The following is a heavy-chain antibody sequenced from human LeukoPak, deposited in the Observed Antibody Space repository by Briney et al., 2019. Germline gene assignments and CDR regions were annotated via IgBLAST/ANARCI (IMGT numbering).Heavy chain of an antibody. Sequence: SETLSLTCTVSGGSISSSSYYWGWIRQPPGKGLEWIGNIYYIGSTYNNPSLQGRVTTSVDTSKNQFSLKLRSVTAADTAVYYCARHTYSSGWSMDPWGQGTLVTVSS. J-gene: IGHJ5*02. D-gene: IGHD6-19*01. CDR3: ARHTYSSGWSMDP. CDR2: IYYIGST. V-gene: IGHV4-39*01. CDR1: GGSISSSSYY.